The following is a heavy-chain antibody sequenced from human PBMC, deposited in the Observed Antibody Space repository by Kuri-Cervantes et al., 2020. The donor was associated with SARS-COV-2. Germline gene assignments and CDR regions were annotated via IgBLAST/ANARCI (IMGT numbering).Heavy chain of an antibody. D-gene: IGHD6-19*01. V-gene: IGHV3-43*02. J-gene: IGHJ4*01. CDR1: GFTFDDYA. CDR3: ARETRSIQTEKYSSGWPLIAY. Sequence: GESLKISCAASGFTFDDYAMHWVRQAPGKGLEWVSLISGDGGSTYYADSVKGRFTISRDNSKNSLYLQMNSLRTEDTAVYYCARETRSIQTEKYSSGWPLIAYWGHGNPV. CDR2: ISGDGGST.